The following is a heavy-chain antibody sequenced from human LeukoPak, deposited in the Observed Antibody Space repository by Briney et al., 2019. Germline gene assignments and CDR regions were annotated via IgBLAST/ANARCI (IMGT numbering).Heavy chain of an antibody. CDR3: AKADSGTGAYDH. CDR1: GFTFSSYS. D-gene: IGHD1-1*01. Sequence: GGSLRLSCAASGFTFSSYSMNWVRQAPGKGLEWVSAISGGGTTLFYADSMKGRFAVSRDNSRNTLYLQMNRLRVGDTAVYYCAKADSGTGAYDHWGQGTLVTVSS. CDR2: ISGGGTTL. J-gene: IGHJ4*02. V-gene: IGHV3-23*01.